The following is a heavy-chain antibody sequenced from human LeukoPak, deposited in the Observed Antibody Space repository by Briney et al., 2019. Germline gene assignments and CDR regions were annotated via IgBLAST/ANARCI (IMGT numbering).Heavy chain of an antibody. D-gene: IGHD2-2*01. V-gene: IGHV4-38-2*02. Sequence: SEALSLTCTVSGYSISSGYYWGWIRQPPGKGLEWIGSIYHSGSTYYNPSLKSRVTISVDTSKNQLSLKLSSVTAADTAVYYCARLDLGHCSSTSCYHGDYWGQGTLVTVSS. CDR3: ARLDLGHCSSTSCYHGDY. CDR2: IYHSGST. CDR1: GYSISSGYY. J-gene: IGHJ4*02.